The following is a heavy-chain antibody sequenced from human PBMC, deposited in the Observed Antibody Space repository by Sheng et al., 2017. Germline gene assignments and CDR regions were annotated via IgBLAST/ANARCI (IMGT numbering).Heavy chain of an antibody. CDR3: ARIVAVVTNFDY. D-gene: IGHD2-21*01. J-gene: IGHJ4*02. V-gene: IGHV3-48*03. Sequence: EVQLVESGGGLVQPGGSLRLSCVASGFTFKNYEMNWVRQAPGRGPEWVSYISRTGDTIYYADSVKGRFTISRDNAKNSLYLQMNSLRAEDTAVYYCARIVAVVTNFDYWGQGTLVTVSS. CDR2: ISRTGDTI. CDR1: GFTFKNYE.